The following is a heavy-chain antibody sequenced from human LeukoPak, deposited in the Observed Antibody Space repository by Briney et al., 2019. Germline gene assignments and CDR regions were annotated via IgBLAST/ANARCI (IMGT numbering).Heavy chain of an antibody. D-gene: IGHD6-13*01. CDR2: INWDGGRT. CDR3: AKASSSWPEYYFDY. Sequence: PGGSLRLSCAASGFSFADYTMHWVRQAPGKGLEWVSLINWDGGRTYYADSVKGRFAISRDNSKNSLYMQMNSLRPEDTALYYCAKASSSWPEYYFDYWGQGTLVTVSS. V-gene: IGHV3-43*01. CDR1: GFSFADYT. J-gene: IGHJ4*02.